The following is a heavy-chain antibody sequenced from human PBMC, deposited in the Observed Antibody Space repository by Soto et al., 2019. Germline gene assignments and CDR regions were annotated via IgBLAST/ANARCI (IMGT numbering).Heavy chain of an antibody. CDR3: VKDSYGYDYFSKVMDV. CDR1: GFTFSSYG. D-gene: IGHD5-18*01. J-gene: IGHJ6*04. V-gene: IGHV3-30*18. CDR2: ISYDGSNK. Sequence: GGSLRLSCAASGFTFSSYGMHWVRQAPGKGLEWVAVISYDGSNKYYADSVKGRFTISRDNSKNTLYLQMNSLRAEDTAVYYCVKDSYGYDYFSKVMDVWGKGTTVTVFS.